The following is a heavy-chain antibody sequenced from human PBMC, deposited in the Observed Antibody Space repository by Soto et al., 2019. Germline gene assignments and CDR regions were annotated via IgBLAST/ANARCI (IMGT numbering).Heavy chain of an antibody. CDR3: ARGNDHHAGAIRG. D-gene: IGHD2-8*01. Sequence: SETLSLTCTISGCSISVYYWSWIRQPPWQGLEWIGYIYHSGFTNYNPSLKSRVSISVDTSTDQFSLKLTSVSAADTAVYHCARGNDHHAGAIRGWGHETTVGASS. J-gene: IGHJ6*01. CDR1: GCSISVYY. CDR2: IYHSGFT. V-gene: IGHV4-59*01.